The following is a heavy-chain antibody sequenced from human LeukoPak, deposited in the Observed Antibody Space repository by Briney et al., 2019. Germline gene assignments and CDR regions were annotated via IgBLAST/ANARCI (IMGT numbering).Heavy chain of an antibody. CDR3: ARGVRYCSSTSCYMESDY. V-gene: IGHV1-69*05. D-gene: IGHD2-2*02. J-gene: IGHJ4*02. CDR1: GGTFSSYA. CDR2: IIPIFGTA. Sequence: SVKVSCTASGGTFSSYAISWVRQAPGQGLEWMGGIIPIFGTANYAQKFQGRVTITTDESTSTAYMELSSLRSEDTAVYYCARGVRYCSSTSCYMESDYWGQGTLVTVSS.